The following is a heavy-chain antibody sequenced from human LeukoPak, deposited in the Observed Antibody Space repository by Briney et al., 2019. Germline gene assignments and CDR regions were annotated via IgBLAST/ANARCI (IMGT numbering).Heavy chain of an antibody. CDR1: GGSFSSYY. CDR3: ARGRDVAVPGAHFDS. J-gene: IGHJ4*02. Sequence: PSETLSLTCTVSGGSFSSYYWSWIRQPAEKGLEWIGRISTSGSTNYDPSLKSRVTMSVDTSKNQFSLKLNSVTAADTAVYYCARGRDVAVPGAHFDSWGQGTPVTVSS. V-gene: IGHV4-4*07. CDR2: ISTSGST. D-gene: IGHD6-13*01.